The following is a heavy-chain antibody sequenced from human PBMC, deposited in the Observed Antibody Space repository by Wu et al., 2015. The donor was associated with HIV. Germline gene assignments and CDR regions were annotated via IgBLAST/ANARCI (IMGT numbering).Heavy chain of an antibody. V-gene: IGHV1-18*01. CDR3: ARVSVRLQYSDL. CDR1: DYTFTTYG. Sequence: QVQLVQSGSEVKKPGASVKVSCKASDYTFTTYGISWVRQAPGQGLEWMGWIRVDNGNTKYAQRLQGRVTMTTDTSTSTAYMELRSLRSDDTALYYCARVSVRLQYSDLWGRGTLVTVSS. J-gene: IGHJ4*01. D-gene: IGHD4-11*01. CDR2: IRVDNGNT.